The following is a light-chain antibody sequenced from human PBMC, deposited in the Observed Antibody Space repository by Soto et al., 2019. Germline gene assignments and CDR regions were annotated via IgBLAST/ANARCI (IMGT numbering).Light chain of an antibody. Sequence: EIVLTQYPAILSLSPGEKATLSCRASQRVSGSLGWYQQKPGQSPRLIIYDASVRAPGIPARFSVSGSGTDFTLTIRSLEPEDFAVYYCQEGTYWPAFGGGTKVDLK. J-gene: IGKJ4*01. CDR3: QEGTYWPA. CDR1: QRVSGS. V-gene: IGKV3-11*01. CDR2: DAS.